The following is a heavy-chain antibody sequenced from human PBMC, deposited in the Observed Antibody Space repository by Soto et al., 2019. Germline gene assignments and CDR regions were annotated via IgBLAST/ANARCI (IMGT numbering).Heavy chain of an antibody. CDR2: IYYSGST. CDR1: GGSISNYY. J-gene: IGHJ6*02. CDR3: ARGAYCGGDCYYYGMDV. V-gene: IGHV4-59*01. D-gene: IGHD2-21*01. Sequence: SETLSLTCTVSGGSISNYYWSWIRQPPGKGLEWIGYIYYSGSTNYNPSLKSRATISVDTSKNQFSLKLSSVTAADTAVYYCARGAYCGGDCYYYGMDVWGQGTTVTVSS.